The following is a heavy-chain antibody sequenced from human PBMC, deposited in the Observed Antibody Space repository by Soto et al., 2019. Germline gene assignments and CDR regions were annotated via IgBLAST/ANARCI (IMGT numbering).Heavy chain of an antibody. J-gene: IGHJ5*02. Sequence: EVQLVESGGGLVQPGGSLRLSCAASGFTFTSYWMHWVRQAPGKGLVWVSRINSAGSSTSYADSVKGRFTISRDNAKNTLYLQMNSLRAEDTAVYYCVRAGVEWSLNGFDPWGQGTLVTVSS. CDR2: INSAGSST. CDR1: GFTFTSYW. D-gene: IGHD3-3*01. CDR3: VRAGVEWSLNGFDP. V-gene: IGHV3-74*01.